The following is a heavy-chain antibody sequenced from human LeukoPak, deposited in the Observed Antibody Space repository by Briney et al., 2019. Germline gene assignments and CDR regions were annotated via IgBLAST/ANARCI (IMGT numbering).Heavy chain of an antibody. D-gene: IGHD2-2*02. CDR2: ISGSGSST. V-gene: IGHV3-23*01. CDR1: GFTFSSYA. J-gene: IGHJ4*02. Sequence: GGSLRLSCAASGFTFSSYAMSWVRQAPGKGLEWVSAISGSGSSTYYADSVKGRFTISRDNSKNTLYLQMNSVIAEDTAVYYCATSIARDCSSTSCHSDYWGQGKLVTVSS. CDR3: ATSIARDCSSTSCHSDY.